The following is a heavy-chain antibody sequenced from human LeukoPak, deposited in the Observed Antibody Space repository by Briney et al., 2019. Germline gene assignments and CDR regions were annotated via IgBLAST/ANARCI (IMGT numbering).Heavy chain of an antibody. CDR1: GFTFSSYA. V-gene: IGHV3-30*04. CDR3: ARDILPMDV. Sequence: PGGSLRLSCAASGFTFSSYAMHWVRQAPGKGLEWVAVISYDGSNKYYADSVKGRFTISRDNSKNTLYLQMNSLRAEDTAVYYCARDILPMDVWGKGTTVTVSS. CDR2: ISYDGSNK. J-gene: IGHJ6*03. D-gene: IGHD2-21*01.